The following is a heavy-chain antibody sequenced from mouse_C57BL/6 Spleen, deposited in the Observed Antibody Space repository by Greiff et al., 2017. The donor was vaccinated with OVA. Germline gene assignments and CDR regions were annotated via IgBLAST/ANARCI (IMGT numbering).Heavy chain of an antibody. CDR3: ARDCDYDEAMDY. CDR2: ISAGGSYT. J-gene: IGHJ4*01. CDR1: GFTFSSYA. V-gene: IGHV5-4*01. Sequence: DVKLVESGGGLVKPGGSLKLSCAASGFTFSSYAMSWVRQTPEQRLEWVATISAGGSYTYYPDKVQGRFTISRDNAKNNLYLQMSHLKSEDTAMYYCARDCDYDEAMDYWGQGTAVTVSA. D-gene: IGHD2-4*01.